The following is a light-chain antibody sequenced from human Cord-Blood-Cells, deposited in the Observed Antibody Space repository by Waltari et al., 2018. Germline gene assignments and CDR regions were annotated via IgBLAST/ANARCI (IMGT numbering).Light chain of an antibody. J-gene: IGLJ2*01. V-gene: IGLV2-11*01. CDR2: DVS. CDR1: SSDVGGYYS. Sequence: QSALTQPRPVSGSPGQSVTLSCTGTSSDVGGYYSVSWYQPHPGKAPKLIIYDVSKRPSGVPDRFSGSKSGNTASLTISGLQAEDEADYYCCSYAGSYTWVFGGGTKLTVL. CDR3: CSYAGSYTWV.